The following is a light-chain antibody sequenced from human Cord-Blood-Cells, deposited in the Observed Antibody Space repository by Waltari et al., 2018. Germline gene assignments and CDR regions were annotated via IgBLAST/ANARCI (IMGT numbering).Light chain of an antibody. V-gene: IGLV2-8*01. CDR3: RSYAGSNNYV. CDR1: SSDVGGYHY. J-gene: IGLJ1*01. CDR2: EVS. Sequence: QSALTQPPSASGSPGQSVTISCTGTSSDVGGYHYVSWYHPHPGKAPKLMIYEVSKRPAGVPDRFSGSKSDNTASLTVSGLQAEDEAEYYGRSYAGSNNYVFGTGTKVTVL.